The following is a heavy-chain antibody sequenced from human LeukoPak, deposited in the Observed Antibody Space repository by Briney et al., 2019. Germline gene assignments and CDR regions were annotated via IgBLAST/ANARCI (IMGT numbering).Heavy chain of an antibody. D-gene: IGHD3-16*01. J-gene: IGHJ4*02. CDR2: IKQDGNKE. CDR1: GFTFSSGG. CDR3: ARVVSGGIRDY. V-gene: IGHV3-7*02. Sequence: TGGSLSLSCTASGFTFSSGGTIWVRQAPGKGLEWVANIKQDGNKENHVDSVKGRFTISRDNAKNSLFLQMNSLRAEDTAVYYCARVVSGGIRDYWSQGTLVTVSS.